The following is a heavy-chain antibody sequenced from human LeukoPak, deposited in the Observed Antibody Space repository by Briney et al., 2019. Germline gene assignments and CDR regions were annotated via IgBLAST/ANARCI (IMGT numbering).Heavy chain of an antibody. CDR3: ARVVDSGYYYGYYYYMDV. V-gene: IGHV4-59*01. J-gene: IGHJ6*03. CDR1: NYSISNNNY. D-gene: IGHD3-22*01. CDR2: IYYSGST. Sequence: PSETLSLTCSVSNYSISNNNYWSWIRQPPGKGLEWIGYIYYSGSTNYNPSLKSRVTISVDTSKNQFSLKLSSVTAADTAVYYCARVVDSGYYYGYYYYMDVWGKGTTVTISS.